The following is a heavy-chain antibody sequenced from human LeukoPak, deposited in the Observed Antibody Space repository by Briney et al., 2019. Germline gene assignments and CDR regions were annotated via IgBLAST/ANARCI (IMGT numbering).Heavy chain of an antibody. CDR2: ISTYNGNT. Sequence: ASVKVSCKSSGYTFTTYGITWVRQAPGQGLEWMGWISTYNGNTNYAQKLQGRVTMTTDTSTSTAYMELRSLRSDDTTMYYCARDRMDTGTYFDYWGQGTLVTVSS. D-gene: IGHD5-18*01. V-gene: IGHV1-18*01. CDR3: ARDRMDTGTYFDY. CDR1: GYTFTTYG. J-gene: IGHJ4*02.